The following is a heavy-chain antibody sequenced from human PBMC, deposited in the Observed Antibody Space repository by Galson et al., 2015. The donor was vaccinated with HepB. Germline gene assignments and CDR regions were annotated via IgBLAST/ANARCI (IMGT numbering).Heavy chain of an antibody. D-gene: IGHD3-10*01. CDR3: ARGGSYYGSGSYYKSYGMDV. J-gene: IGHJ6*02. V-gene: IGHV1-2*04. CDR2: INPNSGGT. CDR1: GYTFTGYY. Sequence: SVKVSCKASGYTFTGYYMHWVRQAPGQGLEWMGWINPNSGGTNYAQKFQGWVTMTRDTSISTAYMELSRLRSDDTAVYYCARGGSYYGSGSYYKSYGMDVWGQGTTVTVSS.